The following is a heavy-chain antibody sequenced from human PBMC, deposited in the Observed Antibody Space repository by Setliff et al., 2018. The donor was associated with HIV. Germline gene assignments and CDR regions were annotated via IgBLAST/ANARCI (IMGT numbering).Heavy chain of an antibody. CDR2: IYYSGST. CDR3: AREIYGGNSRPFDY. J-gene: IGHJ4*02. Sequence: LSLTCTVSGGSITSYFWSWIRQPPGKGLEWIGYIYYSGSTNYSPSLKSRVTISVDTSKNQVSRKLSSVTAADTAVYYCAREIYGGNSRPFDYWGQGILVTVSS. D-gene: IGHD4-17*01. CDR1: GGSITSYF. V-gene: IGHV4-59*01.